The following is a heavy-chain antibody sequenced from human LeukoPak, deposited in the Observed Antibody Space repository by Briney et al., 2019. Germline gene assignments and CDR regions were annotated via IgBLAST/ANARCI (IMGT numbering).Heavy chain of an antibody. Sequence: SETLSPTCAVSGGSISSGGYSWSWIRQPPGKGLEWIGYIYHSGSTYYNPSLKSRVAISVDRSKNQFSLKLSSVTAADTAVYYCARDLGASWGDAFDIWGQGTMVTVSS. CDR2: IYHSGST. CDR1: GGSISSGGYS. V-gene: IGHV4-30-2*01. D-gene: IGHD7-27*01. CDR3: ARDLGASWGDAFDI. J-gene: IGHJ3*02.